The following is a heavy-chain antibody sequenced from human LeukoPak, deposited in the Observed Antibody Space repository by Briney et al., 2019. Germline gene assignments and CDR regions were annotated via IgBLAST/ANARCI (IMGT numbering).Heavy chain of an antibody. CDR1: GYTFTSYV. CDR2: ISAYNCNS. V-gene: IGHV1-18*01. J-gene: IGHJ3*02. D-gene: IGHD6-13*01. CDR3: PRDHSSRSWYDAFDI. Sequence: GASVKVSCKSSGYTFTSYVSSWVRQAPGQGLDGMGWISAYNCNSNYAQKLHGGVIMTTDTFTSTAYMELRRLRSDDTAVYSSPRDHSSRSWYDAFDIWGQGTMVTVSS.